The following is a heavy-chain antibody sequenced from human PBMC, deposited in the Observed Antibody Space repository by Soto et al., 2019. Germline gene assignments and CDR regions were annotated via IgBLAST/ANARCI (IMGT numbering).Heavy chain of an antibody. CDR2: TYYRSKWYD. J-gene: IGHJ6*02. Sequence: PSQTLSLTCAISGDSVSSNSAAWNWVRQSPSRGLEWLGRTYYRSKWYDDYAVSVKSRITIKPDTSKNQFSLQLNSVTPEDSAVYYCTRGAGRGYCTGNTCYSPYNYYGMDVWGQGTTVTVSS. D-gene: IGHD2-15*01. V-gene: IGHV6-1*01. CDR1: GDSVSSNSAA. CDR3: TRGAGRGYCTGNTCYSPYNYYGMDV.